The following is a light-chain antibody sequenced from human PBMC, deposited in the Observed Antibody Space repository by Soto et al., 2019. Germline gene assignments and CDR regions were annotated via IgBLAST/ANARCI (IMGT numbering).Light chain of an antibody. Sequence: QPVLTQSPSASASLGASVKLTCTLSSGHSSYAIAWHQQQPEKGPRYLMKLNSDGSHSKGDGIPDRFSGSSSGAERYLTISSLQSDDEADYYCQTWGTGIVVFGGWTKLTVL. CDR2: LNSDGSH. CDR1: SGHSSYA. V-gene: IGLV4-69*01. J-gene: IGLJ2*01. CDR3: QTWGTGIVV.